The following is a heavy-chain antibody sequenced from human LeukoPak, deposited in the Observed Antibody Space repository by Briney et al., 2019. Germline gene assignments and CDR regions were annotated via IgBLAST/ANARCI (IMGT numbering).Heavy chain of an antibody. J-gene: IGHJ5*02. V-gene: IGHV4-34*01. CDR2: INHSGST. CDR3: ASVGVVAATQQYSWFDP. Sequence: SETLSLTCAVYGGSFSGYYWSWIRQPPGKGLEWIGEINHSGSTNYNPSLKSRVTISVDTSKNQFSLKLSSVTAADTAVYYCASVGVVAATQQYSWFDPWGQGTLVTVSS. CDR1: GGSFSGYY. D-gene: IGHD2-15*01.